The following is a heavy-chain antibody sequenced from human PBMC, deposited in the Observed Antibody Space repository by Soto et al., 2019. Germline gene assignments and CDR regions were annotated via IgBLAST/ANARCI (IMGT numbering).Heavy chain of an antibody. CDR3: AKASAPGGTYFPLWF. CDR2: ISGSGGST. D-gene: IGHD1-26*01. J-gene: IGHJ4*02. Sequence: EVQLLESGGGLVQPGGSLRLSCAASGFTFSSYGMSWVRQAPGKGLEWVSSISGSGGSTYYAYSVKGRFTISRDNTKNPLYLQMNSMRAEDTAVYYCAKASAPGGTYFPLWFWGQGTLVTVSS. V-gene: IGHV3-23*01. CDR1: GFTFSSYG.